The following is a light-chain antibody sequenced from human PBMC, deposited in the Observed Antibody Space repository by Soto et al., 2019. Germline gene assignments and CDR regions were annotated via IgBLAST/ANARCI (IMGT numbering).Light chain of an antibody. CDR1: QSVSSN. V-gene: IGKV3-15*01. CDR3: QQYGGSPWT. CDR2: GAS. Sequence: VRPQSQATLSVSPGERATVSCRASQSVSSNLAWYQQKPGQAPRLLIYGASTRATGIPARFSGSGSGTDFTLTISRLQPEDFAVYYCQQYGGSPWTFGQGTRLEI. J-gene: IGKJ5*01.